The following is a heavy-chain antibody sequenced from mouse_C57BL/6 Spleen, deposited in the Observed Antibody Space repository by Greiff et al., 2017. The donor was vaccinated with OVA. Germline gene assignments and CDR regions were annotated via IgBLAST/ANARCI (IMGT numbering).Heavy chain of an antibody. CDR1: GFTFSDYG. CDR3: ARRVQYYAMDY. Sequence: EVQLQESGGGLVKPGGSLKLSCAASGFTFSDYGMHWVRQAPEKGLEWVAYISSGSSTIYYADTVKGRFTISRDNAKNTLFLQMTSLRSEDTAMYYCARRVQYYAMDYWGQGTSVTVSS. V-gene: IGHV5-17*01. J-gene: IGHJ4*01. CDR2: ISSGSSTI.